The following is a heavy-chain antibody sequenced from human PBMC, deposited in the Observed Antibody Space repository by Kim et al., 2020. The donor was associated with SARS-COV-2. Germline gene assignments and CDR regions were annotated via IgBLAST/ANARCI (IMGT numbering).Heavy chain of an antibody. CDR3: ARKMSEYQLLSVYNWFDP. CDR1: GGSISSYY. J-gene: IGHJ5*02. CDR2: IYYSGST. V-gene: IGHV4-59*01. D-gene: IGHD2-2*01. Sequence: SETLSLTCTVSGGSISSYYWSWIRQPPGKGLEWIGYIYYSGSTNYNPSLKSRVTISVDTSKNQFSLKLSSVTAADTAVYYCARKMSEYQLLSVYNWFDPWGQGTLVTVSS.